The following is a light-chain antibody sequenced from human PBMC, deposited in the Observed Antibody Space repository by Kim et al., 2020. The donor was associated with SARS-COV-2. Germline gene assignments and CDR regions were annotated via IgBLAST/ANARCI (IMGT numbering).Light chain of an antibody. CDR2: GAS. CDR3: QKYNGAPWT. Sequence: DIQMTQSPSSLSASVGDGVTITCRASQGINRDLAWYQQRPGKVPKLLIYGASTLQSGVPSRFSGGGSGTDFTLTISGLQPEDVATYYCQKYNGAPWTFGKGTKVEIK. J-gene: IGKJ1*01. CDR1: QGINRD. V-gene: IGKV1-27*01.